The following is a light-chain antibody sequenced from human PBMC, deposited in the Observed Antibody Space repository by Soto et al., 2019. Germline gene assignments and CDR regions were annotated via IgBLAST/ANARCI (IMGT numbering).Light chain of an antibody. CDR1: QDINKY. Sequence: DIQMTQSPSSLSASVGDRITITCQASQDINKYLNWYQQKLGKAPKLLIYDASKLHRGVPSRFSGSGSGTHFSLFISSLQPEDIATYYCQQSENGPLTFGGGTKVEIK. CDR2: DAS. V-gene: IGKV1-33*01. J-gene: IGKJ4*01. CDR3: QQSENGPLT.